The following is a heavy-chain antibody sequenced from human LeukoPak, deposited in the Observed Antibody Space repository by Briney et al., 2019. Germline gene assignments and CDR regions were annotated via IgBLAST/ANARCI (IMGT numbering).Heavy chain of an antibody. CDR3: ARDGRIVVVTATFDY. CDR2: IWYDGSNK. Sequence: LPGGSLRLSCAASGFTFSSYGMHWVRQAPGKGLEWVAVIWYDGSNKYYADSVKGRFTISRDNSKNTLYLQMNSLRAEDTAVYYCARDGRIVVVTATFDYWGQGTLVTVSS. J-gene: IGHJ4*02. V-gene: IGHV3-33*01. CDR1: GFTFSSYG. D-gene: IGHD2-21*02.